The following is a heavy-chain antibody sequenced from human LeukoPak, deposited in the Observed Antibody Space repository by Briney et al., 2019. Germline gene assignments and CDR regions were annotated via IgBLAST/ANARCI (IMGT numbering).Heavy chain of an antibody. D-gene: IGHD1/OR15-1a*01. V-gene: IGHV4-61*02. CDR1: GGSISSGSYY. CDR3: ARGEHDWNKESDAFDI. J-gene: IGHJ3*02. Sequence: TSETLSLTCTVSGGSISSGSYYGSWIRQPAGKGLEWIVRIYTSGSTNYNPSLKSRVTISVDASKNQFSLKLSSVTAADTAVYYCARGEHDWNKESDAFDIWGQGTMVTVSS. CDR2: IYTSGST.